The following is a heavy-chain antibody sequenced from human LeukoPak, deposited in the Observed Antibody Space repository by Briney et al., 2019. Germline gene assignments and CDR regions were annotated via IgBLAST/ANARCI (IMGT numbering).Heavy chain of an antibody. D-gene: IGHD5-12*01. J-gene: IGHJ6*04. CDR3: ARDRYSGYDWDFYYCGMDV. CDR2: IHYSGRT. CDR1: DGSVSSADFY. V-gene: IGHV4-31*03. Sequence: PSETLSLTCSVSDGSVSSADFYWSWIRQHPGKGLEWIGHIHYSGRTYYNPSLKSRVAISLDTSKNQFSLKLGSVTAADTAVYYCARDRYSGYDWDFYYCGMDVWGKGTTVTVSS.